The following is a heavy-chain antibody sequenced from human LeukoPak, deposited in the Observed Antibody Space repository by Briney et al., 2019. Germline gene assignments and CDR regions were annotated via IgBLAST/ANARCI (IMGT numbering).Heavy chain of an antibody. CDR2: ISWNSGSI. CDR1: GFTFDDYA. D-gene: IGHD6-19*01. J-gene: IGHJ4*02. Sequence: GGSLRLSCAASGFTFDDYAMHWVRQAPGKGLEWVSGISWNSGSIGYADSVKGRFTISRDNAKNSLYLQMNSLRAEDTALYYCAKDMLAVPGPFDYWGQGTLVTVSS. V-gene: IGHV3-9*01. CDR3: AKDMLAVPGPFDY.